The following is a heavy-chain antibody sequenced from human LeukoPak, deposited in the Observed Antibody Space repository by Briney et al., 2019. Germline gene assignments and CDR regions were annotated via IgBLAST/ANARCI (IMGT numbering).Heavy chain of an antibody. CDR1: GGSFSGYY. D-gene: IGHD1-7*01. V-gene: IGHV4-34*01. CDR3: AILELELPQN. CDR2: INHSGST. J-gene: IGHJ4*02. Sequence: SETLSLTCAGYGGSFSGYYWSWIRQPPGKGLEWIGEINHSGSTNYNPSLKSRVTISVDTSKNQFSLKLSSVTAADTAVYYCAILELELPQNWGQGTLVTVSS.